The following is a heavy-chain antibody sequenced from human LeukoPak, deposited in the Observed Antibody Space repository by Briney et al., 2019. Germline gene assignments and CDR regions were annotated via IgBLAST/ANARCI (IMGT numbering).Heavy chain of an antibody. D-gene: IGHD6-13*01. CDR1: GGSISSYY. J-gene: IGHJ4*02. CDR2: FYHSGGT. CDR3: ARSVSSSRFSLWKY. V-gene: IGHV4-59*01. Sequence: SETLSLTCTVSGGSISSYYLSWLRQLPGKGLEWVGYFYHSGGTNYNPSLQGRVTMSIDTSKNQFSLKLTSVTTADTAVYYCARSVSSSRFSLWKYWGQGTLVTVSS.